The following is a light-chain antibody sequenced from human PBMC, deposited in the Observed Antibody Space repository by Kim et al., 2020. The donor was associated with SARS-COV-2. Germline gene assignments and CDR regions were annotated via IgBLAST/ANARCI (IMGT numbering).Light chain of an antibody. V-gene: IGLV2-14*03. Sequence: SALTQPVSMSGSLGQSITISCSGTRGDIGNSDAVSWYQQHSGEAPRLIISDVRNRPSGVSTRFSGSKSANMAFLTISGLQSEDEADYYCCSTSSNLNYVFGSGTKVTVL. CDR2: DVR. CDR3: CSTSSNLNYV. CDR1: RGDIGNSDA. J-gene: IGLJ1*01.